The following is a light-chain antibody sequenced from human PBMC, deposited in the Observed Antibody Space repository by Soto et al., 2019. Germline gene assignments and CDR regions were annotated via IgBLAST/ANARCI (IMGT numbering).Light chain of an antibody. CDR3: QQYDNLPF. CDR2: DAS. J-gene: IGKJ4*01. Sequence: DIQMTPSPSSLSASVGDRVTLTCPASQDISNYLNWYQQKPGKAPKLLIYDASNLETGVPSRFSGSGSGTDFTFTISSLQPEDIATYYCQQYDNLPFFGGGTKV. V-gene: IGKV1-33*01. CDR1: QDISNY.